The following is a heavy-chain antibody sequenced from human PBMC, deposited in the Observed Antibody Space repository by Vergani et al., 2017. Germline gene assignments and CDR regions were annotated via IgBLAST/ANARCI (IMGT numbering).Heavy chain of an antibody. J-gene: IGHJ4*02. V-gene: IGHV4-59*01. D-gene: IGHD2-15*01. CDR1: GGSISSYY. Sequence: QVQLQESGPGLVKPSETLSLTCTVSGGSISSYYWSWIRQPPGEGLEWLGDICYSGSTNYNPPLKSRVTISVDTSKNQFSLKLSSVTAADTAVYYCARLGYWSSGSGGSGYFDYWGQGTLVTVS. CDR3: ARLGYWSSGSGGSGYFDY. CDR2: ICYSGST.